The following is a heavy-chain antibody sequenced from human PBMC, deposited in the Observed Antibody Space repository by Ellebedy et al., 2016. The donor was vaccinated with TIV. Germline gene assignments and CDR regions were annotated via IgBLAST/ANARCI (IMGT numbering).Heavy chain of an antibody. CDR3: ARIMGSGKMDWFDP. V-gene: IGHV2-26*01. J-gene: IGHJ5*02. CDR1: GFSLSNARMG. Sequence: SGPTLVXPTETLTLTCTVSGFSLSNARMGVSWIRQPPGKALEWLAHIFSNDEKSYSTSLKSRLTISKDTSKSQVVLTMTNMDPVDTATYYCARIMGSGKMDWFDPWGQGTLVTVSS. CDR2: IFSNDEK. D-gene: IGHD3-10*01.